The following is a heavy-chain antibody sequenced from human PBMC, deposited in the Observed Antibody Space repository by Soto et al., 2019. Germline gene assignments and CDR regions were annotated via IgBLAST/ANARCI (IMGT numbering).Heavy chain of an antibody. CDR2: IYTSGST. Sequence: PSETLSLTSTVSGGSISSYYWSWIRQPAGKGLEWIGRIYTSGSTNYNPSLKSRVTMSVDTSKNQFSLKLSSVTAADTAVYYCARAQQEDDYYDSSGYPHYFDYWGQGTLVTVSS. CDR1: GGSISSYY. CDR3: ARAQQEDDYYDSSGYPHYFDY. V-gene: IGHV4-4*07. J-gene: IGHJ4*02. D-gene: IGHD3-22*01.